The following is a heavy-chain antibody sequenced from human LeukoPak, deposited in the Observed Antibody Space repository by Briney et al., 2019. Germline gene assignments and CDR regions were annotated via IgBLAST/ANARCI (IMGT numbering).Heavy chain of an antibody. CDR3: ARRRDEGFDI. CDR1: GDTFSYYY. Sequence: GASVKVSCKASGDTFSYYYLHWVRQAPGQGLEWMGIINPSGGATNYAQKFQGRVTLTRDTSTGTVYMELSSLISEDTAVYYCARRRDEGFDIWGQGTLVTVSS. V-gene: IGHV1-46*01. J-gene: IGHJ3*02. CDR2: INPSGGAT.